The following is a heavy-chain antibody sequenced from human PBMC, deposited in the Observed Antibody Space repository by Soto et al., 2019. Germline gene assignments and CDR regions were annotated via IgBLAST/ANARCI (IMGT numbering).Heavy chain of an antibody. CDR1: GFTFSSYW. D-gene: IGHD2-15*01. V-gene: IGHV3-74*01. J-gene: IGHJ4*02. CDR2: INSDGSST. CDR3: VILCRLVEDGTMEYY. Sequence: PGGSLRHSCAASGFTFSSYWMHWVRQAPGKGLVWVSRINSDGSSTSYADSVKGRFTISRDNAKNTLYLQMNSLRAEDTAVYYCVILCRLVEDGTMEYYCGQGSLVIVSS.